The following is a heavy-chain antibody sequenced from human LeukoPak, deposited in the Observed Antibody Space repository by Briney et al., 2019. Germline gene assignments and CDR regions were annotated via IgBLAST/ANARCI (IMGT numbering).Heavy chain of an antibody. CDR1: GGSFNDKY. Sequence: SETLSLTCAVYGGSFNDKYWSWIRQAPGKGLEWIGEVTHSGSTNFNPSLESRVTVSLDTSKNHFSLKLTSVTAADTAVYYCARGSWSARSDYWGQGTLVTVSS. V-gene: IGHV4-34*01. CDR3: ARGSWSARSDY. CDR2: VTHSGST. J-gene: IGHJ4*02.